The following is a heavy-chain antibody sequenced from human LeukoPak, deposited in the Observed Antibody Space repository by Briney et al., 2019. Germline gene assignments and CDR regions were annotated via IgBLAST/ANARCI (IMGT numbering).Heavy chain of an antibody. CDR3: ARQPIYEAYFDF. D-gene: IGHD3-16*01. Sequence: GGSLRLSCAASGFTFSSYGMHWVRQAPGKGLEWVANIKHDGSEKTFVDSVKGRFTISRNNAENSLYLQMNSLRAEDTAVYYCARQPIYEAYFDFWGQGTLVTVSS. CDR1: GFTFSSYG. J-gene: IGHJ4*02. CDR2: IKHDGSEK. V-gene: IGHV3-7*01.